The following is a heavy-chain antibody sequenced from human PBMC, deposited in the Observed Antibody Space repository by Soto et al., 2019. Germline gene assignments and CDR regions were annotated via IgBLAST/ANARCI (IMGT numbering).Heavy chain of an antibody. D-gene: IGHD3-3*02. Sequence: VASVEVSCKASGGTFSSYAISWVRQAPGQGLEWMGGIIPIFGTANYAQKFQGRVTITADRSTSTAYMELSSLRSEDTAVYYCATFAHRDYYYYYGMDVWGQGTTVTVSS. CDR2: IIPIFGTA. J-gene: IGHJ6*02. V-gene: IGHV1-69*06. CDR1: GGTFSSYA. CDR3: ATFAHRDYYYYYGMDV.